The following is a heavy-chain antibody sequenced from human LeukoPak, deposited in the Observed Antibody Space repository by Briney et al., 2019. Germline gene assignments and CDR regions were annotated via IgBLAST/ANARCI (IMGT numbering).Heavy chain of an antibody. CDR3: ARGMDY. Sequence: PGGSLRLSCAAFGFTFSSHTMRWVRQAPGKGPEWVSTIGVPGGGTYYADSVKGRFTISRDNSRNTLYLQMNSLRAEDTAVYYCARGMDYWGQGTLVTVSS. CDR1: GFTFSSHT. V-gene: IGHV3-23*01. CDR2: IGVPGGGT. J-gene: IGHJ4*02.